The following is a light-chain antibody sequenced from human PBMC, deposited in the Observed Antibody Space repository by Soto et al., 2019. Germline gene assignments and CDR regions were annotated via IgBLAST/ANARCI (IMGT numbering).Light chain of an antibody. CDR2: DAS. Sequence: QMTQSPSTLSASIGDRVTITCRASQSVDSRLAWYQQKPGKAPKLLVYDASTLETGVPSRFSGSGSGAEFTLTITGLQPEDIAVYYCQQYNNWPQTFGQGTKVDI. CDR1: QSVDSR. V-gene: IGKV1-5*01. CDR3: QQYNNWPQT. J-gene: IGKJ1*01.